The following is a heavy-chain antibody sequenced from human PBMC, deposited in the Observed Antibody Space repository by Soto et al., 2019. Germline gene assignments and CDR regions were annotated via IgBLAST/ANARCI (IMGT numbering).Heavy chain of an antibody. D-gene: IGHD2-15*01. Sequence: SETLSLTCEVSGYSINSGYYWGWIRQPPGKGLEWIGSFYHSGNTYYNPSLKSRVTISVDTSKNQFSLKLSSVTAADTAVYYCARCIRGAVVVTAYFFDYWGQGTLVNVSS. V-gene: IGHV4-38-2*01. CDR1: GYSINSGYY. CDR2: FYHSGNT. CDR3: ARCIRGAVVVTAYFFDY. J-gene: IGHJ4*02.